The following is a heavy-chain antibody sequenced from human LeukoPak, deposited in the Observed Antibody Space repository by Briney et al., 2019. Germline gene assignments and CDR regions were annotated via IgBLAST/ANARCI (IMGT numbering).Heavy chain of an antibody. D-gene: IGHD5/OR15-5a*01. V-gene: IGHV4-4*07. CDR3: ARVGLRFYYFDY. CDR2: IHASGTT. Sequence: PSETLSLTCTISGGSLSSNYWSWIRQPAGKGLEWIGRIHASGTTNYDPSLKRRLAMSVDTSKNQFSLKLSSVTAADTAVYYCARVGLRFYYFDYWGQGTLVTVSS. CDR1: GGSLSSNY. J-gene: IGHJ4*02.